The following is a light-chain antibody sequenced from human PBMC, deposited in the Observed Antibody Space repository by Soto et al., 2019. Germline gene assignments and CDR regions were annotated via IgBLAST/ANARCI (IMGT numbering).Light chain of an antibody. CDR2: GVS. J-gene: IGKJ5*01. Sequence: EIVLTQSPGTLSLYPGERATLSCRASQSVGRRYLAWYQQKPGQAPRLLISGVSKRATGIPDRFSGDGSGTYFTLTISRLEPEDFALYICHQYDGSPITFGQGTRLEIK. CDR1: QSVGRRY. V-gene: IGKV3-20*01. CDR3: HQYDGSPIT.